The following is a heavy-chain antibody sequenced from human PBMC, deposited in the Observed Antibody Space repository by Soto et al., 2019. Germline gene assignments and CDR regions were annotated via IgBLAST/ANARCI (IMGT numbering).Heavy chain of an antibody. CDR3: AQGEIASARTYNWFDP. Sequence: GGSLRLSCAASGFTFSSYGMHWVRQAPGKGLEWVAVISYDGSNKYYADSVKGRFTISRDNSKNTLYLLMNSLRAEYTAVYSCAQGEIASARTYNWFDPWGQGTLVTVSS. J-gene: IGHJ5*02. CDR2: ISYDGSNK. CDR1: GFTFSSYG. V-gene: IGHV3-30*18. D-gene: IGHD6-13*01.